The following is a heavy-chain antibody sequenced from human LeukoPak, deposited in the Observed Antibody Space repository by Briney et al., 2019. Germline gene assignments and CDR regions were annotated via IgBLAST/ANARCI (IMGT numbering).Heavy chain of an antibody. CDR1: GYAFIIYD. V-gene: IGHV1-8*01. Sequence: ASVKVSCKASGYAFIIYDINWVRQATGQGLEWVGYMNPNSGNTGYAQKFQGRVTITKNTSITTAYMELSSLRSEDTAVYYCAREGFDYWGQGTLVTVSS. CDR2: MNPNSGNT. CDR3: AREGFDY. J-gene: IGHJ4*02.